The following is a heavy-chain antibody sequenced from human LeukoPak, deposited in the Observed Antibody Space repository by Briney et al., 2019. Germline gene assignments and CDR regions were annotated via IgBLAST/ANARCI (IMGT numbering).Heavy chain of an antibody. CDR3: AIIRGGYSSGWYRGYFDY. D-gene: IGHD6-19*01. V-gene: IGHV4-4*07. CDR2: IYTTGST. J-gene: IGHJ4*02. Sequence: SETLSLTCTVSGGSISSYYWTWIRQPAGKGLEWIGRIYTTGSTSYNPSLKSRVIMSVDKSKNQFSLKLSSVTAADTAVYYCAIIRGGYSSGWYRGYFDYWGQGTLVTVSS. CDR1: GGSISSYY.